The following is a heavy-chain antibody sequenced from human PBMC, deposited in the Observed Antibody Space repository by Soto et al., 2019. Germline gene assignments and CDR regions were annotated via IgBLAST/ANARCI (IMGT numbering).Heavy chain of an antibody. CDR3: PRGMQNPIAMVLLGYRFDP. Sequence: SLKVSCKASGGPFSSYAISWVRQAPGQGLEWMGGIVPIFGTANYAQKFQGRVTITADESTSTAYMELSSLRSDDTAVYHCPRGMQNPIAMVLLGYRFDPWGEGTLVRVSA. J-gene: IGHJ5*02. V-gene: IGHV1-69*01. D-gene: IGHD3-10*01. CDR1: GGPFSSYA. CDR2: IVPIFGTA.